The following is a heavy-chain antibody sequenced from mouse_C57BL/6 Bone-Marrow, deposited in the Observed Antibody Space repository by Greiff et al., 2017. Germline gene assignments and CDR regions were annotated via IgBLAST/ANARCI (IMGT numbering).Heavy chain of an antibody. CDR2: INPYNGGT. CDR3: AKPGRELDFDY. V-gene: IGHV1-19*01. Sequence: EVQLQQSGPVLVKPGASVKMSCKASGYTFTDYYMNWVKQSHGKSLEWIGVINPYNGGTSYNQKFKGKATLTVDKSSSTAYMGLNSLTSEDSAVYYSAKPGRELDFDYWGQGTTLTVSS. J-gene: IGHJ2*01. CDR1: GYTFTDYY.